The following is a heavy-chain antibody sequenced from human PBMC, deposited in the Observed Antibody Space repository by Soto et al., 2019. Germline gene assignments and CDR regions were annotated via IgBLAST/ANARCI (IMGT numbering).Heavy chain of an antibody. D-gene: IGHD1-20*01. V-gene: IGHV1-45*02. Sequence: SGKVSCKASGYTFTYRYLHWVRHAPGQALEWMGWITPFNGNTNYAQKFQDRVTITRDRSMSTAYMELSSLRSEDTAMYYCAISRRYHWNYDYYGMDVWGQGTTVTVSS. CDR3: AISRRYHWNYDYYGMDV. CDR1: GYTFTYRY. J-gene: IGHJ6*02. CDR2: ITPFNGNT.